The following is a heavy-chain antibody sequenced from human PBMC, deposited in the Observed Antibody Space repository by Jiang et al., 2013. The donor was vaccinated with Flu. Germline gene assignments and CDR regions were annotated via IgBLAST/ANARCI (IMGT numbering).Heavy chain of an antibody. CDR1: GFSLRTSGVR. Sequence: KPTQTLTLTCTLSGFSLRTSGVRVSWIRQPPGKALEWLARIDWDDDKFYSTSLKTRLTISKDTSKNQVVLTMTNMDSVDTATYYCARMGVVGATAAFDVWGQGTMVTVSS. V-gene: IGHV2-70*04. J-gene: IGHJ3*01. CDR2: IDWDDDK. CDR3: ARMGVVGATAAFDV. D-gene: IGHD1-26*01.